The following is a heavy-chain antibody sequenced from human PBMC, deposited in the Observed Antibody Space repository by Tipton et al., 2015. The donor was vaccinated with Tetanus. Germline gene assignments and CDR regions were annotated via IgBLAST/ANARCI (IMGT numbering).Heavy chain of an antibody. Sequence: LRLSCTASGFTFSDYYMSWIRQPPGKGLEWVGYVYYTGDTNYNPSLKSRVTISMDRSENQISLKMTSVTAADTAVYYCAGVTAQRTELYFEHWGQGTQVTVSS. V-gene: IGHV4-59*01. D-gene: IGHD2-8*02. CDR1: GFTFSDYY. CDR2: VYYTGDT. J-gene: IGHJ1*01. CDR3: AGVTAQRTELYFEH.